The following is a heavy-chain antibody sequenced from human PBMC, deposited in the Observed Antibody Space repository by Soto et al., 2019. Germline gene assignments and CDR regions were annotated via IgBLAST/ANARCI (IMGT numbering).Heavy chain of an antibody. J-gene: IGHJ6*02. CDR1: GFTFSSYW. CDR2: MNSDGSSI. CDR3: AKSATYYYQYGMDV. Sequence: EVQLVESGGGLVQPGGSLRLSCAASGFTFSSYWMHWVRQVPGKGLVWISRMNSDGSSITYADSVKGRFTISRDNAKNTLYLQMNSLRDEDTAVYYCAKSATYYYQYGMDVWGQGTTVTVSS. D-gene: IGHD2-15*01. V-gene: IGHV3-74*03.